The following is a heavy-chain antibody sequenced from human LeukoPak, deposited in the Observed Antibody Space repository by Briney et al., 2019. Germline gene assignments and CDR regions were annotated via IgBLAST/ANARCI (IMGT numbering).Heavy chain of an antibody. CDR2: INAGNGNT. CDR3: ARASSSSWRNWFDP. CDR1: GYTFTSYA. Sequence: ASVEVSCKASGYTFTSYAMHWVRQAPGQGLEWMGWINAGNGNTKYSQEFQGRVTITRDTSASTAYMELSSLRSEDMAVYYCARASSSSWRNWFDPWGQGTLVTVSS. V-gene: IGHV1-3*03. J-gene: IGHJ5*02. D-gene: IGHD6-13*01.